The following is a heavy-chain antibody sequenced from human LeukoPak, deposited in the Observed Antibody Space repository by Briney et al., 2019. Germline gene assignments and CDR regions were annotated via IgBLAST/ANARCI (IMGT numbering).Heavy chain of an antibody. J-gene: IGHJ6*03. Sequence: GASVKVSCKASGYTFTGYYMHWVRQAPGQGLEWMGWINPNSGGTNYAQKFQGRVTMTRDTSISTAYMGLSRLRSDDTAVYYCARGSEELVYYYYYMDVWGKGTTVTVSS. CDR3: ARGSEELVYYYYYMDV. CDR2: INPNSGGT. D-gene: IGHD6-6*01. CDR1: GYTFTGYY. V-gene: IGHV1-2*02.